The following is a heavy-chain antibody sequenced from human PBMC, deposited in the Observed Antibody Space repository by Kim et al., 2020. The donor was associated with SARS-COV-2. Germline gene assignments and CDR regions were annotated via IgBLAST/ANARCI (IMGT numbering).Heavy chain of an antibody. CDR3: ARVSGSSFGGWFDP. CDR1: GYTFSPYM. D-gene: IGHD1-26*01. CDR2: ISPHNGGT. J-gene: IGHJ5*02. V-gene: IGHV1-18*04. Sequence: ASVKVSCKTSGYTFSPYMITWVRRAPGQGLEWMGWISPHNGGTSYAHLLQGRLTLTTDTYTTTGYMELTNLKSDDTAIYYFARVSGSSFGGWFDPWGQGTLVIVSS.